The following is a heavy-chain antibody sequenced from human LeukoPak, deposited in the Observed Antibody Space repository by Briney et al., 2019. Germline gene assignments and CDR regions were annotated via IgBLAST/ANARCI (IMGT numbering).Heavy chain of an antibody. D-gene: IGHD7-27*01. J-gene: IGHJ4*02. CDR1: GGTFSSYA. CDR3: AVTWSLGYYYFDY. CDR2: IIPIFGTA. V-gene: IGHV1-69*05. Sequence: SVKVSCKASGGTFSSYAISWVRQAPGQGLEWMGRIIPIFGTANYAQKLQGRVTITTDESTSTAYMELSSLRSEDTAVYYCAVTWSLGYYYFDYWGQGTLVTVSS.